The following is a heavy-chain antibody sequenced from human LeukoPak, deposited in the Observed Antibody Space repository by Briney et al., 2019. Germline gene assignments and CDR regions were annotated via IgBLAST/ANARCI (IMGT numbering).Heavy chain of an antibody. J-gene: IGHJ4*02. D-gene: IGHD4-17*01. CDR1: GFTFSSYS. V-gene: IGHV3-21*01. CDR2: ISSSSSYI. Sequence: PGGSLRLSRAASGFTFSSYSMNWVRQAPGKGLEWVSSISSSSSYIYYADSVKGRFTISRGNAKNSLYLQMNSLRAEDTAVYYCARGMTTVTTSDYWGQGTLVTVSS. CDR3: ARGMTTVTTSDY.